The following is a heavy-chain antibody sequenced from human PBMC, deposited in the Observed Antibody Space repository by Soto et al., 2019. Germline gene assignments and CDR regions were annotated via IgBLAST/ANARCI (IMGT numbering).Heavy chain of an antibody. Sequence: XGTLSLTCTVSGASISGFYWSWIRKSAGKGLEWIGRIYATGTTDYNPSLKSRVMMSVDTSKKQFSLKLRSVTAADTAVYYCVRDGTKTLRDWFDPWGQGISVTVSS. CDR3: VRDGTKTLRDWFDP. CDR1: GASISGFY. J-gene: IGHJ5*02. D-gene: IGHD1-1*01. V-gene: IGHV4-4*07. CDR2: IYATGTT.